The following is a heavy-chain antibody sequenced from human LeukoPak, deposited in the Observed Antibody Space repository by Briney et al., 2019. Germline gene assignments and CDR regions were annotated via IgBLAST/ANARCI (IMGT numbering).Heavy chain of an antibody. D-gene: IGHD3-10*01. Sequence: GGSLRLSCAASGFSFSSYAMSWVRQAPGKGLKWVSTISGSGASTYYADSVKGRFTISRDSSKNTLYLQMNSLRAEDTAVYCCAKAYGSGTSNWFDPWGQGTLVAVSS. CDR3: AKAYGSGTSNWFDP. J-gene: IGHJ5*02. CDR2: ISGSGAST. V-gene: IGHV3-23*01. CDR1: GFSFSSYA.